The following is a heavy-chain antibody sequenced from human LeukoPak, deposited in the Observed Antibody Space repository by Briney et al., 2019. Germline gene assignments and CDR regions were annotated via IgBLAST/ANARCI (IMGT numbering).Heavy chain of an antibody. J-gene: IGHJ4*02. CDR2: ISAYNGNT. CDR1: GYTFTSYG. D-gene: IGHD5-18*01. Sequence: ASVKVSCKASGYTFTSYGISWVRQAPGQGLEWMGRISAYNGNTNYAQKLQGRVTMTTDTSTSTAYMELRSLRSDDTAVYYCARDQIQLWLGDYWGQGTLVTVSS. V-gene: IGHV1-18*04. CDR3: ARDQIQLWLGDY.